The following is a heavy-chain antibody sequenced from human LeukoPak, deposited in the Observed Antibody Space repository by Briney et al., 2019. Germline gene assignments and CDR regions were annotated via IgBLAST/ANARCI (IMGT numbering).Heavy chain of an antibody. CDR1: GGSFSGYY. V-gene: IGHV4-34*01. J-gene: IGHJ3*02. CDR2: INHSGST. Sequence: SETLSLTCAVYGGSFSGYYWSWIRQPPGKGLEWIGEINHSGSTNYNPSLKSRVTISVDTSKNQFSLKLSSVTAADTAVYYCARQGGERYCTNGVCRTDDAFDIWGQGTMVTVSS. CDR3: ARQGGERYCTNGVCRTDDAFDI. D-gene: IGHD2-8*01.